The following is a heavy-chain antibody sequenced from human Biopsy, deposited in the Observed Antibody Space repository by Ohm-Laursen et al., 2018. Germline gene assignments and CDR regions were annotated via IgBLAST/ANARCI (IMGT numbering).Heavy chain of an antibody. Sequence: SVKVSCKASGYTFTSYEINWVRQATGQGLEWLGWMNPNSGNTGYAQKFQGRVTMTRNTSISTAYMEVSSLRSEDTAVYYCARARNPVCFGEDLDYWGQGTPVTVSS. J-gene: IGHJ4*02. CDR3: ARARNPVCFGEDLDY. D-gene: IGHD3-10*01. CDR1: GYTFTSYE. CDR2: MNPNSGNT. V-gene: IGHV1-8*02.